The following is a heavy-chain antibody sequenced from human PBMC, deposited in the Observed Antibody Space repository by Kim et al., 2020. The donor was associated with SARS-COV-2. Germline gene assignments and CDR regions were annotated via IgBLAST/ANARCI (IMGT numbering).Heavy chain of an antibody. D-gene: IGHD6-13*01. V-gene: IGHV1-46*01. J-gene: IGHJ4*02. Sequence: AQKFQGRVTMTRDTATSTVYMELSSLRSEDTAVYYCARSGRDSSSWLFDYWGQGTLVTVSS. CDR3: ARSGRDSSSWLFDY.